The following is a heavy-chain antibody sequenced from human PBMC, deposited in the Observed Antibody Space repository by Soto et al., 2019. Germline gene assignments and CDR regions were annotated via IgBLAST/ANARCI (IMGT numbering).Heavy chain of an antibody. CDR3: ARHGYYVPYWYFDL. J-gene: IGHJ2*01. V-gene: IGHV4-59*08. CDR2: IYYSGST. D-gene: IGHD3-10*02. CDR1: GGSISSYY. Sequence: QVQLQESGPGLVKPSETLSLTCTVSGGSISSYYWSWIRQPPGKGLEWMRYIYYSGSTNYNPSLKSRVTLSVDTSKNQLSLRLSSVSAADTAVYYCARHGYYVPYWYFDLWGRGTLVTVSS.